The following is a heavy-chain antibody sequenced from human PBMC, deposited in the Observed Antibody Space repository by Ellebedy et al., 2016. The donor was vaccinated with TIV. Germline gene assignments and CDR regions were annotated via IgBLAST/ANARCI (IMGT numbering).Heavy chain of an antibody. CDR2: ISRSGETT. V-gene: IGHV3-23*01. CDR1: GFTFSSYA. Sequence: GESLKISCAASGFTFSSYAMSWVRQAPGKGLEWVSGISRSGETTYYADSVKGRFTISRDNRKNTLYLQMNSLRAEDTAVYYCAKDRDDDGDYVFDSWGQGSLVTVSS. D-gene: IGHD4-17*01. CDR3: AKDRDDDGDYVFDS. J-gene: IGHJ4*02.